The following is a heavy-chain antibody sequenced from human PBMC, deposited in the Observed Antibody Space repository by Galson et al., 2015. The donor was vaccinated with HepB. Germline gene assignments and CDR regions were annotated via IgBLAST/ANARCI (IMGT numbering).Heavy chain of an antibody. CDR2: MNPNSGNT. V-gene: IGHV1-8*01. Sequence: SVKVSCKASGYTFTSYDINWVRQATGQGLEWMGWMNPNSGNTGYAQKFQGRVTMTRNTSISTAYVELRSLRSDDTAVYYCARDTGNYGDYEGVDYWGQGTLVTVSS. J-gene: IGHJ4*02. CDR3: ARDTGNYGDYEGVDY. CDR1: GYTFTSYD. D-gene: IGHD4-17*01.